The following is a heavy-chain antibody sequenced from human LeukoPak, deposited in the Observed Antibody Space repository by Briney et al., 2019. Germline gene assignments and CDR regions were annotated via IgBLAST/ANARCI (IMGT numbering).Heavy chain of an antibody. D-gene: IGHD3-16*02. CDR3: ARYVWGSYPTFEDY. Sequence: SEILSLTCAVSGGPISSYYWSWIRQPPGKGLEWIGYIYYSGSTNYNPSLKSRVTISVDTSKDQFSLKLSSVTAADTAVYYCARYVWGSYPTFEDYWGQGTLVTVSS. CDR1: GGPISSYY. V-gene: IGHV4-59*01. CDR2: IYYSGST. J-gene: IGHJ4*02.